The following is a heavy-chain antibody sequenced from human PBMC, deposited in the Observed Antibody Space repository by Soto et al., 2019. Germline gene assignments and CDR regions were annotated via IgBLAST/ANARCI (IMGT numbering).Heavy chain of an antibody. D-gene: IGHD4-17*01. CDR2: IYHTETT. CDR1: GDSVSSSFW. J-gene: IGHJ4*02. Sequence: PSETLSLTCAVSGDSVSSSFWWTWVRQPPGKGLEWIGEIYHTETTNYAQSLKSRVTISLDKSMNQFSLRFNSVTPADTAVYYCARYDFGTFDNWGQGIRVTVSS. V-gene: IGHV4-4*02. CDR3: ARYDFGTFDN.